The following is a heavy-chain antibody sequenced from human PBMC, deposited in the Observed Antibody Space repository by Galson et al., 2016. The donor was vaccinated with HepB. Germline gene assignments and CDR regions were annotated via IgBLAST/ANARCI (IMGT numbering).Heavy chain of an antibody. CDR2: FYYSGST. J-gene: IGHJ3*02. CDR3: ARQHPNSGYDRNPRGAFDM. D-gene: IGHD5-12*01. Sequence: SETLSLTCTVSVGSISSTGYYWGWIRQPPGKGLEWIGSFYYSGSTYYNPSLKSRVTISVDTSKNQFSLKLSTVTAADTSGYYCARQHPNSGYDRNPRGAFDMWGQGTMVTVSS. V-gene: IGHV4-39*01. CDR1: VGSISSTGYY.